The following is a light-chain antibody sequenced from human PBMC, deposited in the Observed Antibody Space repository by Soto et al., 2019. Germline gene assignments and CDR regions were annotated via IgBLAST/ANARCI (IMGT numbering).Light chain of an antibody. Sequence: EIVLTQSPATLSVSPGESATLSCRASQSVNIDLVWHQQKPGQAPKVLMFSASARETGIPARFSGGGSETEFTLTISSLQPEDSAVYYCQQYNTWPFTFGPGTKVDIK. CDR1: QSVNID. J-gene: IGKJ3*01. V-gene: IGKV3D-15*01. CDR2: SAS. CDR3: QQYNTWPFT.